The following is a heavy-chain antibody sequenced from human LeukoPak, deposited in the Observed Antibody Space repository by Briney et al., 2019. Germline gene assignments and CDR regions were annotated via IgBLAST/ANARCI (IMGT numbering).Heavy chain of an antibody. CDR3: AKEGSNGGHYFDY. V-gene: IGHV3-9*01. CDR1: GFTFYDYA. Sequence: GRSLRLSCAASGFTFYDYAMHWVRQAPGKGLEWVSGISWKSGIIGYADSVKGRFTISRDNAKNSLYLRMNSLRAEDTALYYCAKEGSNGGHYFDYWGQGTLVTVSS. CDR2: ISWKSGII. J-gene: IGHJ4*02. D-gene: IGHD4-11*01.